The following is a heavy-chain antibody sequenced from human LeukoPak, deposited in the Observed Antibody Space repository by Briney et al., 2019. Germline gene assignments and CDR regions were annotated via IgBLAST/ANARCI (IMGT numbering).Heavy chain of an antibody. V-gene: IGHV1-18*01. CDR2: ISAYNGNT. CDR1: SYTFTSYG. D-gene: IGHD3-10*01. J-gene: IGHJ6*03. CDR3: ARSGSGSYYTRLYYYYYMDV. Sequence: GASVKVSCKASSYTFTSYGISWVRQAPGQGLEWMGWISAYNGNTNYAQKLQGRVTMTTDTSTSTAYMELRSLRSDDTAVYYCARSGSGSYYTRLYYYYYMDVWGKGTTVTISS.